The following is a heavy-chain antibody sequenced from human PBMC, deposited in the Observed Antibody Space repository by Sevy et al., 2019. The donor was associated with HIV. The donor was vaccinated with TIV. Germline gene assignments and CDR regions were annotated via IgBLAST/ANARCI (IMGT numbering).Heavy chain of an antibody. Sequence: GGSLRLSCAASGFTFSDYYMSWIRQAPGKGLEWVSCISSSGSTIYYADSVKGRFTISRDNAKYSLYLQMNSLRAEDTAVYYCARSGHSGWLDYWGQGTLVTVSS. V-gene: IGHV3-11*01. CDR2: ISSSGSTI. J-gene: IGHJ4*02. CDR1: GFTFSDYY. D-gene: IGHD6-19*01. CDR3: ARSGHSGWLDY.